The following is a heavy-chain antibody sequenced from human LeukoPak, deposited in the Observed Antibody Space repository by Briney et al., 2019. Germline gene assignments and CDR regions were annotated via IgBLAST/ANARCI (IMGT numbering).Heavy chain of an antibody. D-gene: IGHD6-19*01. V-gene: IGHV3-23*01. CDR2: ISGSGGTT. CDR3: AKDHLPGIVVADRDY. Sequence: GGSLRLSCAASGIIFSNYWMHWVRQAPGKGLEWVSAISGSGGTTYYADSVKGRFTISRDNSKNTLYLQITSLRAEDTGVYYCAKDHLPGIVVADRDYWGQGTLVTVSS. CDR1: GIIFSNYW. J-gene: IGHJ4*02.